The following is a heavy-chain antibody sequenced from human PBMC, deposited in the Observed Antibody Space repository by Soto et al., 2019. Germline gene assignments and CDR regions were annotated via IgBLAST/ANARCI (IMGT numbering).Heavy chain of an antibody. CDR2: IYYSGTT. D-gene: IGHD3-10*01. V-gene: IGHV4-30-4*01. Sequence: SETLSLTCIVSGGSIRSGDNYWTWIRQPPGKGLEWIGYIYYSGTTSYNPSLKSRVTLSVDTSKNEFSLKLTSVTAADPAVYYCARNLSTLVRGVSRDYFDYWGQGTLVTVSS. CDR1: GGSIRSGDNY. CDR3: ARNLSTLVRGVSRDYFDY. J-gene: IGHJ4*02.